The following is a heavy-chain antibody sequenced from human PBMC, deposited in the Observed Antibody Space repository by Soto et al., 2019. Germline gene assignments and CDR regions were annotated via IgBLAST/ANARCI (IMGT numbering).Heavy chain of an antibody. CDR3: ARHDYGSGSYYYYYYGMDV. J-gene: IGHJ6*02. D-gene: IGHD3-10*01. CDR2: IYPGDSDT. V-gene: IGHV5-51*01. Sequence: PGESLKISCNGSGYSFTSYWIGWVRQMPGKGLEWMGIIYPGDSDTRYSPSFQGQVTISADKSISTAYLQWSSLKASDTAMYYCARHDYGSGSYYYYYYGMDVWGQGTTVTVSS. CDR1: GYSFTSYW.